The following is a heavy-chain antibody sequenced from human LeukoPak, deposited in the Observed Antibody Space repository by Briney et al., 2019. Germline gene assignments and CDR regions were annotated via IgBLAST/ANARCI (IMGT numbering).Heavy chain of an antibody. V-gene: IGHV3-7*01. Sequence: GGSLRLSCAVSGFTLSTYWMSWVRQVPGKGLEWVANINKDASEKYYLDSVKGRFTISRDNAKNSLYLQMNSLRVEDTAVYYCASDGGPFDYWGQGTLVTVPS. J-gene: IGHJ4*02. CDR1: GFTLSTYW. D-gene: IGHD3-16*01. CDR3: ASDGGPFDY. CDR2: INKDASEK.